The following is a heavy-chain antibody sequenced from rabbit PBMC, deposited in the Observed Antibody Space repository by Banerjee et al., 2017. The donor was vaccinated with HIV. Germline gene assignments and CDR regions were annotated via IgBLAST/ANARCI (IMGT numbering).Heavy chain of an antibody. D-gene: IGHD4-1*01. CDR3: ARDLAGVIGWNFKL. J-gene: IGHJ4*01. CDR2: IGAAST. Sequence: QSLEESGGGLVKPGASLTLTCTASGFSFSSNYWLCWVRQAPGKGLEWIACIGAASTYYATWAKGRFTISKTSSTTVTLQMTSLTAADTATYFCARDLAGVIGWNFKLWGPGTLVTVS. V-gene: IGHV1S40*01. CDR1: GFSFSSNYW.